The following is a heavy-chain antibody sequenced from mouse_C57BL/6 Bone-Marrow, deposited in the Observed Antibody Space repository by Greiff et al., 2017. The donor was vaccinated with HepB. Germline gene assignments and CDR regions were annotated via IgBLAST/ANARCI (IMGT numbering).Heavy chain of an antibody. CDR2: ILPGSGST. V-gene: IGHV1-9*01. CDR3: ERDYYGSSYWYFDV. CDR1: GYTFTGYW. J-gene: IGHJ1*03. D-gene: IGHD1-1*01. Sequence: QVQLKESGAELMKPGASVKLSCKATGYTFTGYWIEWVKQRPGHGLEWIGEILPGSGSTNYNEKFKGKATLTADTSSNTAYMQLSSLTTEDSAIYYWERDYYGSSYWYFDVWGTGTTVTVSS.